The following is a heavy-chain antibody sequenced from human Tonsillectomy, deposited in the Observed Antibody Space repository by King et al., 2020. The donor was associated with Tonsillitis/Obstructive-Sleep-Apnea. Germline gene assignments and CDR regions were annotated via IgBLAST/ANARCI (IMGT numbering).Heavy chain of an antibody. D-gene: IGHD6-13*01. V-gene: IGHV3-30*04. J-gene: IGHJ1*01. CDR2: ISHDGQNI. CDR3: ARGGTQQLVFGYYFFTS. Sequence: VQLVESGGGVVRPGWSLSLSCAASGFTFSAFAMHWVRQAPGKGLEWVAVISHDGQNIYYADSVRGRFTITRDTSENILYLQMTSLRTEDTAIYYCARGGTQQLVFGYYFFTSWGQGTPVTVSS. CDR1: GFTFSAFA.